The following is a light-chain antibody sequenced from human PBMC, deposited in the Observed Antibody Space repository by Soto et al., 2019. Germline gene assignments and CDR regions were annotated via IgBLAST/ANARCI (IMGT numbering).Light chain of an antibody. CDR2: MVS. V-gene: IGLV2-14*01. CDR3: SSYRSGGNFV. Sequence: QSVLTQPPSVSAAPGQKVTISCSGSSSNIGHNYVCWYQQLPGTAPKVLISMVSNRPSGVSNRFSGSKSGNTASLTISGLQADDEADYYCSSYRSGGNFVFGSGTKVTVL. CDR1: SSSNIGHNY. J-gene: IGLJ1*01.